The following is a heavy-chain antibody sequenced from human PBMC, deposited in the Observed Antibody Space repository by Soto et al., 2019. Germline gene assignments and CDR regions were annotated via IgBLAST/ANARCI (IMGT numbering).Heavy chain of an antibody. CDR2: IYGGGTT. CDR1: GFAVSSKY. V-gene: IGHV3-53*01. CDR3: VQTTGWPGFDF. Sequence: EVQLVESGGGLIQPGGSLRLSCAASGFAVSSKYMTWVRQAPGKGLEWVSVIYGGGTTYYADSVKGRFTISRDTSKNTLYLPMNSLRAEETAVYYCVQTTGWPGFDFWGQGTLVNVSS. J-gene: IGHJ4*02. D-gene: IGHD6-19*01.